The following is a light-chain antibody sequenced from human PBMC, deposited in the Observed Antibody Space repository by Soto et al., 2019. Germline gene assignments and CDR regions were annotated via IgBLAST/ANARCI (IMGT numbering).Light chain of an antibody. Sequence: DIQMTQSHSTLSASVGDRVTITCRASQSMNDWLAWYQQKPGKAPKVLIYDASSLQSGVPSRFSGSGSGTEFTLTIGSLQPDDVATYYCLRYNAFSQTFGQGTKVEI. V-gene: IGKV1-5*01. CDR3: LRYNAFSQT. CDR1: QSMNDW. J-gene: IGKJ1*01. CDR2: DAS.